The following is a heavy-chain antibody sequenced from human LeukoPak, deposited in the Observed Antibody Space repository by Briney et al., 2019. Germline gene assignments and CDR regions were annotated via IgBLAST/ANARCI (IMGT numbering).Heavy chain of an antibody. D-gene: IGHD6-13*01. CDR1: GYTFTGYY. CDR2: INPNSGGT. Sequence: ASVGVSCKASGYTFTGYYMHWVRQAPGQGREWMGWINPNSGGTNYAQKFQGWVTITRDTSISTAYMELSRLRSDDTAVYYCARDIAAAGTDDYYYYGMDVWGQGTTVTVSS. V-gene: IGHV1-2*04. J-gene: IGHJ6*02. CDR3: ARDIAAAGTDDYYYYGMDV.